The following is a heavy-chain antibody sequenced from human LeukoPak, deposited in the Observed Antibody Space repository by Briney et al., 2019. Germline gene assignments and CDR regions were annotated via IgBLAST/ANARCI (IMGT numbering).Heavy chain of an antibody. D-gene: IGHD3-10*01. V-gene: IGHV4-59*08. Sequence: SETLSLTCTVSGGSISSYYWSWIRQPPGKGLEWIGYIYYSGSTNYNPSLKSRVTISVDTSKNQFSLKLSSVTAADTAVYYCARLQGYYGSGSYPDYYFDYWGQGTLVTVSS. CDR1: GGSISSYY. J-gene: IGHJ4*02. CDR3: ARLQGYYGSGSYPDYYFDY. CDR2: IYYSGST.